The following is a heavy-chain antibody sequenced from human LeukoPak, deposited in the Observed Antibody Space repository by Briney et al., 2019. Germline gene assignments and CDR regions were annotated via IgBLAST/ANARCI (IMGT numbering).Heavy chain of an antibody. V-gene: IGHV4-4*07. CDR2: IYTSGST. CDR3: ARQIAVAGKAGIDY. J-gene: IGHJ4*02. D-gene: IGHD6-19*01. Sequence: SETLSLTCTVSGGSISSYYWTWIRQPAGKGLEWIGRIYTSGSTNYNPSLNSRVTMSVDTSKKQFSLKLSSVTAADTAVYYCARQIAVAGKAGIDYWGQGTMVTVSS. CDR1: GGSISSYY.